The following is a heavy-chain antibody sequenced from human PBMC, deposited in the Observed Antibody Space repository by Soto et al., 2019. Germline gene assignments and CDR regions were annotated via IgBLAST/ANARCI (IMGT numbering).Heavy chain of an antibody. V-gene: IGHV1-46*01. CDR2: INPSGGST. CDR1: GYTFTSYY. Sequence: ASVKVSCKASGYTFTSYYMHWVREAPGQGLEWMGIINPSGGSTSYAQKFQGRVTITADESTSTAYMELSSLRSEDTAVYYCARDRNYYGSGSYYNEERYYYYGMDVWGQGTTVTVSS. J-gene: IGHJ6*02. CDR3: ARDRNYYGSGSYYNEERYYYYGMDV. D-gene: IGHD3-10*01.